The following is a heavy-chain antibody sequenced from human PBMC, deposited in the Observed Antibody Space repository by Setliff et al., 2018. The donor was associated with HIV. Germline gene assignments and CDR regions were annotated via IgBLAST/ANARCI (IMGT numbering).Heavy chain of an antibody. CDR2: IYYTGSN. Sequence: SETLSFTCTVSEGSLSTYYWSWIRQPPGKGLEWIASIYYTGSNSYNPALKSRVAVSVDAAKNQFSLKVNSVTATDTAVYYCARGLTDRGDAFDIWGQGTMVTVSS. J-gene: IGHJ3*02. CDR3: ARGLTDRGDAFDI. V-gene: IGHV4-59*12. CDR1: EGSLSTYY. D-gene: IGHD7-27*01.